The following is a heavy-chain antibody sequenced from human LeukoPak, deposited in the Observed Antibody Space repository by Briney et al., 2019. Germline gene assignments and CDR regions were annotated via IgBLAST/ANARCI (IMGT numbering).Heavy chain of an antibody. D-gene: IGHD3-3*01. V-gene: IGHV4-61*02. CDR1: GGSISSGSYY. CDR2: IYTSGST. J-gene: IGHJ4*02. Sequence: SETLSLTCTVSGGSISSGSYYWSWIRQPAGKGLEWIGRIYTSGSTNYNPSLKSRVTISVDTSKNQFSLKLSSVTAADTAVYYCARDNRGYYDFWSGYYPYYFDYWGQGTLVTVSS. CDR3: ARDNRGYYDFWSGYYPYYFDY.